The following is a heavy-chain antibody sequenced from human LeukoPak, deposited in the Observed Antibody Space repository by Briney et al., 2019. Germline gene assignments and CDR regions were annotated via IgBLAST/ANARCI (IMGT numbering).Heavy chain of an antibody. V-gene: IGHV4-59*08. CDR1: GGSISSYY. CDR2: IYYSGST. CDR3: ARQERYYYDSSGYYSFDY. Sequence: PSETLSLTCTVSGGSISSYYWSWIRQPPGKGLEWIGYIYYSGSTNYNPSLKSRVTISVDTPKNQFSLKLSSVTAADTAVYYCARQERYYYDSSGYYSFDYWGQGTLVTVSS. D-gene: IGHD3-22*01. J-gene: IGHJ4*02.